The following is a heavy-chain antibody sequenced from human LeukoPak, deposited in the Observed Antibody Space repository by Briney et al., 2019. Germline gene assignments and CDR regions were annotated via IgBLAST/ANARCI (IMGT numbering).Heavy chain of an antibody. J-gene: IGHJ3*02. CDR1: GFTFSSYS. V-gene: IGHV3-21*01. D-gene: IGHD6-19*01. CDR3: ASLSVAGTAFDI. Sequence: KPGGSLRLSCAASGFTFSSYSMNWVRQAPGKGLEWVSSISSSSSYIYYADSVKGRFTISRDNAKNSLYLQMNSLRAEATAVYYCASLSVAGTAFDIWGQGTMVTVSS. CDR2: ISSSSSYI.